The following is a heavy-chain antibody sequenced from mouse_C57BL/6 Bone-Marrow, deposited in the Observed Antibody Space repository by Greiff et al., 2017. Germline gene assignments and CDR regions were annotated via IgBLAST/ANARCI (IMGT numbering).Heavy chain of an antibody. D-gene: IGHD4-1*01. CDR3: SIFAWGFDY. CDR1: GFTFTNSY. J-gene: IGHJ2*01. CDR2: IDPASGNT. Sequence: VQLQESVAELVRPGASVKLSCTASGFTFTNSYMHWVKQRPEQGLEWIGRIDPASGNTKYNPKFQGKATITADTSSNTPYLQLSNLTSEDTAIYYCSIFAWGFDYWGQGTTLTVSS. V-gene: IGHV14-3*01.